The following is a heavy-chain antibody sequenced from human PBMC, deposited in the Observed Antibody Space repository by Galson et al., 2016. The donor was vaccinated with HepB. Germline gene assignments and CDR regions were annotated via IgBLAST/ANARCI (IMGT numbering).Heavy chain of an antibody. J-gene: IGHJ4*02. V-gene: IGHV3-23*01. CDR2: ISANGHRT. D-gene: IGHD3-10*01. CDR3: AKEQGTDEGWFGESDH. CDR1: GFTFSSYA. Sequence: SLRLSCAASGFTFSSYAMNWVRQAPGKGLEWVSEISANGHRTYYASSVKGRFIVSRDNYENTLYLQMDSLRAEETAVYYCAKEQGTDEGWFGESDHWGQGTLVTVSS.